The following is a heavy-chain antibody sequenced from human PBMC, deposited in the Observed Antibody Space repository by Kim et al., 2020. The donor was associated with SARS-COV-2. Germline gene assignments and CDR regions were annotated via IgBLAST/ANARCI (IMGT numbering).Heavy chain of an antibody. Sequence: NPALKSRVTISVDKSKNQFSLKLSSVTAADTAVYYCARDDYYDSSGYYVYWGQGTLVTVSS. V-gene: IGHV4-4*02. CDR3: ARDDYYDSSGYYVY. D-gene: IGHD3-22*01. J-gene: IGHJ4*02.